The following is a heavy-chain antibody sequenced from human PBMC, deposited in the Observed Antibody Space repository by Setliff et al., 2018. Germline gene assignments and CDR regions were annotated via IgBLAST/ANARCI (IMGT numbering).Heavy chain of an antibody. Sequence: PGGSLSLSCAASGFTFSTYRMHWVRQAPGKGLEWVAVIWYDGVKKCHADSVKGRFTISRDNSKNTLYLQMNSLRPEDTAVYYCARTCSGSGCYAGLESWGQGTPVTVSS. D-gene: IGHD2-15*01. CDR3: ARTCSGSGCYAGLES. J-gene: IGHJ4*02. V-gene: IGHV3-33*08. CDR2: IWYDGVKK. CDR1: GFTFSTYR.